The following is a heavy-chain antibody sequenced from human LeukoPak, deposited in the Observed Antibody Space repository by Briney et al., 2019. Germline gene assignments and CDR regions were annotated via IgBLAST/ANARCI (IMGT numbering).Heavy chain of an antibody. CDR3: ARDPTGDTDSYMDV. CDR1: GFTFSSYA. J-gene: IGHJ6*03. V-gene: IGHV3-20*01. CDR2: ISGSGSST. D-gene: IGHD7-27*01. Sequence: GGSLRLSCAASGFTFSSYAMSWVRLAPGKGLEWVAGISGSGSSTGYADSVKGRFTISRDNAKNSLYLQMNSLRAEDTALYHCARDPTGDTDSYMDVWGKGTTVTVS.